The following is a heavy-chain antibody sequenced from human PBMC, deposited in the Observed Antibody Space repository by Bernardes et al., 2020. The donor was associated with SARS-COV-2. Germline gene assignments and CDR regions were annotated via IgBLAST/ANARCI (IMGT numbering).Heavy chain of an antibody. D-gene: IGHD3-9*01. CDR3: ARSLGYFDYDY. J-gene: IGHJ4*02. Sequence: SLRLSCASSGFTFTDYYMTWIRQAPGRGLEWVAFISNSGRYINYADSVKGRFTISRDSAKRSVYLQMNSLRAEDTAVYYCARSLGYFDYDYWGQGTLVTVSS. V-gene: IGHV3-11*06. CDR2: ISNSGRYI. CDR1: GFTFTDYY.